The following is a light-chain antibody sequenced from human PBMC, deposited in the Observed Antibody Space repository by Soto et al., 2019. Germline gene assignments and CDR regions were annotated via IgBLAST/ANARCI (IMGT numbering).Light chain of an antibody. J-gene: IGLJ3*02. V-gene: IGLV2-11*01. CDR2: DVS. CDR1: SSDVGGYNY. Sequence: QSALTQPRSVSGSPGQSVTISCTGTSSDVGGYNYVSWYQQHPGKAPKLMIYDVSKRPSGVPDRFSGSKSGNTACLTISGLQAEDEADYYCCSYAGSYTGNWVFGGGTKLTVL. CDR3: CSYAGSYTGNWV.